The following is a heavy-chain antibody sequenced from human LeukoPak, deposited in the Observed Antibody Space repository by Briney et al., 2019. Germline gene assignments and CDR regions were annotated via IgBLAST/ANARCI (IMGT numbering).Heavy chain of an antibody. CDR1: GGAISSGGYY. J-gene: IGHJ4*02. V-gene: IGHV4-31*03. D-gene: IGHD5-24*01. CDR2: IYYTGTT. Sequence: SQTLSLTCTVSGGAISSGGYYWSWTRQHPGKGLDWIGYIYYTGTTYYHPSLKSRVTISLDTSKNQFSLRLNSVTAADAAVYFCARSGDAYSFDYWGQGSLVTVSS. CDR3: ARSGDAYSFDY.